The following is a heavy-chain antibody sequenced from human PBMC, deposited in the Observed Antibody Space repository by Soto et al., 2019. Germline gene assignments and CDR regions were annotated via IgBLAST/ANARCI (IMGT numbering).Heavy chain of an antibody. CDR3: ALRGSSAYEMGDYFDY. J-gene: IGHJ4*02. D-gene: IGHD3-22*01. V-gene: IGHV4-30-2*01. CDR1: GDTISTGGYT. Sequence: SETLSLTCDVSGDTISTGGYTWAWIRQPPGKALEWIGHTYHSGNPYYNPSLKSRVIISVDRSKNQFSLKVRSVTAADTAVYYCALRGSSAYEMGDYFDYWGQGTLVTVSS. CDR2: TYHSGNP.